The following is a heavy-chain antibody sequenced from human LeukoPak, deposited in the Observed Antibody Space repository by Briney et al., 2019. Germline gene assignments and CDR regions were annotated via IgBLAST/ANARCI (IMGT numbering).Heavy chain of an antibody. Sequence: PGRSLRLSCAASGFTFSSYAMHWVRQAPGKGLEWVAVISYDGSNKYYADSVKGRFTISRDNSKSTLYLQTNSLRAEDTAVYYCARVSYYSSSWYRPPDYYYMDVWGKGTTVTVSS. CDR2: ISYDGSNK. CDR1: GFTFSSYA. CDR3: ARVSYYSSSWYRPPDYYYMDV. V-gene: IGHV3-30*04. J-gene: IGHJ6*03. D-gene: IGHD6-13*01.